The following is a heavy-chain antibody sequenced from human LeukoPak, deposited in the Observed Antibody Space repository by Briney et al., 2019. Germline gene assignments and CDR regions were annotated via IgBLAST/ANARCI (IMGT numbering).Heavy chain of an antibody. V-gene: IGHV1-18*01. D-gene: IGHD1/OR15-1a*01. CDR1: GYTFTSYG. Sequence: ASVKVSCKASGYTFTSYGISWVRQAPGQGLEWMGWISAYNGNTNYAQKLQGRVTMTTDTSTSTAYMELRSLRSEDTAMYYCARFNMQTNAFDIWGQGTMVTVSS. CDR2: ISAYNGNT. CDR3: ARFNMQTNAFDI. J-gene: IGHJ3*02.